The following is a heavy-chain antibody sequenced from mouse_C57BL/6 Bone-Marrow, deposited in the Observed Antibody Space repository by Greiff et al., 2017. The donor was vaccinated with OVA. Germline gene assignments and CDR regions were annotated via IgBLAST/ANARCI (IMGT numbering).Heavy chain of an antibody. CDR3: ARTGSYDHYYAMDY. V-gene: IGHV1-50*01. CDR2: IDPSDSYT. J-gene: IGHJ4*01. Sequence: QVQLQQPGAELVKPGASVKLSCKASGYTFTSYWMQWVKQRPGQGLEWIGEIDPSDSYTNYNQKFKGKATLTVDTSSSTAYMQLSSLTSEDSAVYYGARTGSYDHYYAMDYWGQGTSVTVSS. D-gene: IGHD1-1*02. CDR1: GYTFTSYW.